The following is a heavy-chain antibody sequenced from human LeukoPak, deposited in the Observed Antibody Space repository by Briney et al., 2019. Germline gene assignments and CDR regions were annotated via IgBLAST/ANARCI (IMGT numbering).Heavy chain of an antibody. CDR3: ARLSYSSSNWFDP. D-gene: IGHD6-6*01. CDR2: IIPIFGTA. Sequence: SVKVSCKASRGTFSSYAISWVRQAPGQGLEWMGGIIPIFGTANYAQKFQGRVTITADKSTSTAYMELSSLRSEDTAVYYCARLSYSSSNWFDPWGQGTLVTVSS. CDR1: RGTFSSYA. V-gene: IGHV1-69*06. J-gene: IGHJ5*02.